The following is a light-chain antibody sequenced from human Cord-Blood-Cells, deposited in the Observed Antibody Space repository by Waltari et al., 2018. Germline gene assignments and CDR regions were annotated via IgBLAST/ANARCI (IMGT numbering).Light chain of an antibody. V-gene: IGKV4-1*01. CDR2: WAS. CDR3: QQYYSTPYT. J-gene: IGKJ2*01. Sequence: EIVLTQSPDSLGGSLGERATINCKYSQSVLYSSNNKNYLAWYQQKPGQPPKLLIYWASTRESGVPDRFSGSGSGTDFTLTISSLQAEDVAVYYCQQYYSTPYTFGQGTKLEIK. CDR1: QSVLYSSNNKNY.